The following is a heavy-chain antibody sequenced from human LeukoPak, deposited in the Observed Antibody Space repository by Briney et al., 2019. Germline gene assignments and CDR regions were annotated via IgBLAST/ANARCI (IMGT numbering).Heavy chain of an antibody. Sequence: PGGSLILSCAASGFTFSSYWMHWVRQAPGKGLGWVSRINSDGTITNYADSVKGRFTISRDNAKNSLYLQMNSLRAEDTAVYYCANHLACGSTSCPSFDYWGQGTLVTVSS. D-gene: IGHD2-2*01. CDR3: ANHLACGSTSCPSFDY. V-gene: IGHV3-74*01. CDR2: INSDGTIT. CDR1: GFTFSSYW. J-gene: IGHJ4*02.